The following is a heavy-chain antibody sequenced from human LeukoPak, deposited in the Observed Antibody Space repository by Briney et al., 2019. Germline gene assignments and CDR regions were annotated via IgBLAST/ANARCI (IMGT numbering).Heavy chain of an antibody. Sequence: GESLKISCKGSGYSFANYWIGWVRRMPGKGLEWMVIIYPGDSDTRYSPSFQGQVTISADKSISTAYLQWSSLKASDTAMSYCARQRGYWFDPWGQGTLVTVSS. CDR1: GYSFANYW. CDR2: IYPGDSDT. J-gene: IGHJ5*02. V-gene: IGHV5-51*01. CDR3: ARQRGYWFDP. D-gene: IGHD3-10*01.